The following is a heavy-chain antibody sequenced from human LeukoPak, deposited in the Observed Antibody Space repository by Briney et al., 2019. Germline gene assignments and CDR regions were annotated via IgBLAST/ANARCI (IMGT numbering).Heavy chain of an antibody. V-gene: IGHV4-34*01. CDR3: ARDAYTATGYYPY. J-gene: IGHJ4*02. D-gene: IGHD3-9*01. CDR1: GGSFSGYY. Sequence: SETLSLTCAVYGGSFSGYYWSRIRQAPGKGLEWIGEINHSGSTNYNPSLKSRVTISVDTSKNQFSLKLSSVTAADTAVYYCARDAYTATGYYPYWGQGTLVTVSS. CDR2: INHSGST.